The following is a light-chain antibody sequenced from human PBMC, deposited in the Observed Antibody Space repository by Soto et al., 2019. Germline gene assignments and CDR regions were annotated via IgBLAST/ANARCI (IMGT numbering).Light chain of an antibody. V-gene: IGKV4-1*01. J-gene: IGKJ2*01. Sequence: DIVMTQSPDSLAVSLGERATINCRSSQSVLYSSNNKNYLAWYQQRPRQPPKLLIYWASTRESGVPDRFNGSGSGTDFTLTVTSLQAEDVAVYYCQQYYSSPYTFGQGPSWRSN. CDR3: QQYYSSPYT. CDR1: QSVLYSSNNKNY. CDR2: WAS.